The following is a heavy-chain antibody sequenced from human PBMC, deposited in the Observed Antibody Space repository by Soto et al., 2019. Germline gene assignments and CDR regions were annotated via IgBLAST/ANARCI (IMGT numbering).Heavy chain of an antibody. CDR1: GFAFGDFA. Sequence: EVQLVESGGGLVKPGWSLRLSCITSGFAFGDFAMIWFRQAPGKGLEWVGFITSKKYGGTPQYAASVKGRFSISRDDSKSIAYLQMNNLKADDTAVYYCSRRPPESYSAYYFPMDVWGQGTMVTVSS. CDR3: SRRPPESYSAYYFPMDV. V-gene: IGHV3-49*05. J-gene: IGHJ6*02. D-gene: IGHD5-12*01. CDR2: ITSKKYGGTP.